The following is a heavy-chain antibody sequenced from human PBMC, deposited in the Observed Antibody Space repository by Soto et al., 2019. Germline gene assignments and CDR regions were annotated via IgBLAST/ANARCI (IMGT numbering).Heavy chain of an antibody. D-gene: IGHD6-19*01. CDR3: ARALTSGGGYSSGRAGMDV. CDR1: GGTFSSYA. CDR2: IIPIFGTA. V-gene: IGHV1-69*06. Sequence: QVQLVQSGAEVKKPGSSVKVSCKASGGTFSSYAISWVRQAPGQGLEWMGGIIPIFGTANYAQKFQGRVTITADKSTSTAFIELSSLRSEDTAVYYCARALTSGGGYSSGRAGMDVWGQGTTVTVSS. J-gene: IGHJ6*02.